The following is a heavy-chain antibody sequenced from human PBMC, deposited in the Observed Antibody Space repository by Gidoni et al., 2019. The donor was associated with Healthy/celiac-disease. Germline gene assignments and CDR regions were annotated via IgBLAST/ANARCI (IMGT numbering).Heavy chain of an antibody. D-gene: IGHD5-12*01. Sequence: QVQLVQSGAEVKKPGSAVKVSCKASGYTFTSYYMHWVRQAPGQGLEWMGIINPSGGSTSYAQKFQGRVTMTRDTSTSTVYMELSSLRSEDTAVYYCARGIRDGYNPPGFDYWGQGTLVTVSS. V-gene: IGHV1-46*01. CDR1: GYTFTSYY. J-gene: IGHJ4*02. CDR3: ARGIRDGYNPPGFDY. CDR2: INPSGGST.